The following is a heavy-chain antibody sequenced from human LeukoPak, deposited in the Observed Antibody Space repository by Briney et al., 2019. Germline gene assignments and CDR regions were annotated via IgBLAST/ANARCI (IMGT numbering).Heavy chain of an antibody. J-gene: IGHJ4*02. CDR1: GFTFSSYS. D-gene: IGHD2-2*01. CDR3: AREIHGEYCSSTSCFGDFDY. CDR2: ISSSSSTI. Sequence: GGSLRLSCAASGFTFSSYSMNWVRQAPGKGLEWVSYISSSSSTIYYADSVKGRFTISRDNAKNSLYLQMNSLRAEDTAVYYCAREIHGEYCSSTSCFGDFDYWGQGTLVTVSS. V-gene: IGHV3-48*01.